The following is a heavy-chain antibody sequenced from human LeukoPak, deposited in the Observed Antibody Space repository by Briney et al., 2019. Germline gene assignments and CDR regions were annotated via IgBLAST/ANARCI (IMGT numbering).Heavy chain of an antibody. Sequence: GGSLRLSCAASGFTFSSYSMNWVRQAPGKGLEWVSYISSSSSTIYYADSVKGRFTISRDNAKNSLYLQMNSLRAEDMAVYYCARDRAFYGGNGFDFDYWGQGTLVTVSS. CDR1: GFTFSSYS. V-gene: IGHV3-48*01. D-gene: IGHD4-23*01. J-gene: IGHJ4*02. CDR3: ARDRAFYGGNGFDFDY. CDR2: ISSSSSTI.